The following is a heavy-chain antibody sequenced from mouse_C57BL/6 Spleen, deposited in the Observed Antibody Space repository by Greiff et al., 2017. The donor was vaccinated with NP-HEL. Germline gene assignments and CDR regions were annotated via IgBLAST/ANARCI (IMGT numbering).Heavy chain of an antibody. J-gene: IGHJ2*01. Sequence: EVQRVESGGGLVKPGGSLKLSCAASGFTFSSYAMSWVRQTPEKRLEWVATISDGGSYTYYPDNVKGRFTISRDNAKNNLYLQMSHLKSEDTAMYYCAREEGAYYSNYGYFDYWGQGTTLTVSS. CDR3: AREEGAYYSNYGYFDY. D-gene: IGHD2-5*01. CDR2: ISDGGSYT. CDR1: GFTFSSYA. V-gene: IGHV5-4*01.